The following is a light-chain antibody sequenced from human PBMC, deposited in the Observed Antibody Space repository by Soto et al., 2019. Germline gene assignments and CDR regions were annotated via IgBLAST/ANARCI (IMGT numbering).Light chain of an antibody. CDR3: QQLQRTPFT. V-gene: IGKV1-9*01. CDR1: QDVSHY. J-gene: IGKJ3*01. CDR2: GAS. Sequence: QLTQSPSSLSASVGDRVTITCRASQDVSHYLAWYQQKAGKAPKLLIYGASTLQSGVPSRFSGFGSGTEFTLTISSLQPEDFATYHCQQLQRTPFTFGPGTTVDV.